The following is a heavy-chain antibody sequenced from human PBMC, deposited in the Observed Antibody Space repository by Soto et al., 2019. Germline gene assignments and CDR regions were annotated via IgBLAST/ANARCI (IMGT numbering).Heavy chain of an antibody. J-gene: IGHJ6*02. CDR1: GFTFSDYG. Sequence: QVQLVESGGGVVQPGRSLRLSCAASGFTFSDYGMHWVRQAPGKGLEWVAVIWYDGSNRYYADSVNGRFTISRDNSKNTVYLQLHSLRAEDTAVYYCAKDFNYYASGISPHGMDVCGQGTTVIVSS. V-gene: IGHV3-33*06. CDR3: AKDFNYYASGISPHGMDV. D-gene: IGHD3-10*01. CDR2: IWYDGSNR.